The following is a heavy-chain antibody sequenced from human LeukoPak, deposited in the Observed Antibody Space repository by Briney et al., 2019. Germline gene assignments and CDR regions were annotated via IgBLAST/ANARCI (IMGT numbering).Heavy chain of an antibody. V-gene: IGHV4-34*01. D-gene: IGHD1/OR15-1a*01. CDR1: GGFNGYH. J-gene: IGHJ6*02. Sequence: SETLSLTCAVHGGFNGYHWSWIRQSPGKGLEWIGEITYNGVTNYNPSLKVTISVDTSKSLFSLKLSSVTAADTAVYFCTRSGLTGMRTYPRTPSYYYGMDVWGQGTAVTISS. CDR2: ITYNGVT. CDR3: TRSGLTGMRTYPRTPSYYYGMDV.